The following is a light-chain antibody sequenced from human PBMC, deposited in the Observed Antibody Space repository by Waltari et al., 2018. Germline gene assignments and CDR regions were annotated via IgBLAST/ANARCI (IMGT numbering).Light chain of an antibody. CDR1: SLRSYY. J-gene: IGLJ2*01. V-gene: IGLV3-19*01. CDR2: DKK. CDR3: HSRDSSGVGGS. Sequence: SSELTQDPAVSVAMGQTVTITCQGNSLRSYYASWYQQRPGQAPMLVMYDKKNRPSGVPDRFSGSNSDNTASLTITGAQAEDEASYYCHSRDSSGVGGSFGGGTKLTVL.